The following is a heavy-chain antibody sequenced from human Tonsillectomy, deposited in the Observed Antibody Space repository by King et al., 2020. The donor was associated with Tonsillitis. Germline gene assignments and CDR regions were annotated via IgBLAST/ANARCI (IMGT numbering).Heavy chain of an antibody. CDR1: GFPFSSYS. D-gene: IGHD1-26*01. J-gene: IGHJ3*02. Sequence: QLVESGGGLVQPGGSLRLSCAASGFPFSSYSMSWVRQAPGKGLEWVSAISGSGDTTYFTDSVKGRFTISRDNSKNTLSLQMNNLRAEDTAVYFCAKSLSGWLDAFAIWAQGTMVTVSS. CDR3: AKSLSGWLDAFAI. V-gene: IGHV3-23*04. CDR2: ISGSGDTT.